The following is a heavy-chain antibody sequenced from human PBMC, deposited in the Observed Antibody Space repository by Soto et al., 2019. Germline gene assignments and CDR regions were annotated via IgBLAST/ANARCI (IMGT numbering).Heavy chain of an antibody. D-gene: IGHD3-3*01. J-gene: IGHJ6*02. CDR3: AREYYDFWSVTYSYYGLDV. V-gene: IGHV4-59*01. CDR2: IFSSGST. Sequence: SETLSLTCTVSGGSISRYYWSWIRQAPGRGLEWIGNIFSSGSTKYNPSLKSRVAISVDTSKNQVSLKLNAVTTADTAVYYCAREYYDFWSVTYSYYGLDVWGQGTTVT. CDR1: GGSISRYY.